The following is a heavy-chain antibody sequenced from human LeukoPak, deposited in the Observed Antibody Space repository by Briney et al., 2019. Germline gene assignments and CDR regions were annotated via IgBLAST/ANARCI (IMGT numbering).Heavy chain of an antibody. V-gene: IGHV3-74*01. CDR3: ARSWFPYYFDY. J-gene: IGHJ4*02. Sequence: AGGSLRLSCAASGFTYHSYWMHWVRQAPGKALVWVSRIYNDGGSTTYADSVKGRFTISRDNAKTTLYLQVNSVRAEDTAVYYCARSWFPYYFDYWGQGTLVTVSS. D-gene: IGHD3-9*01. CDR1: GFTYHSYW. CDR2: IYNDGGST.